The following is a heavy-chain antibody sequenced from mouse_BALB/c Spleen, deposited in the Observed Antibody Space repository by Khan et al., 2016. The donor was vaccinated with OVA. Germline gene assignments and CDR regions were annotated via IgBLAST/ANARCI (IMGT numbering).Heavy chain of an antibody. Sequence: VQLQQSGPGLVKPSQSLSLTCTVTGYSITSGYGWNWIRQFPGNKLEWMGYISYSGSTNYNPSLKSRISITRDTSKNQFFLQLNSVTTEDTATYYCAGRAGIKYWGQGTTLTVSS. J-gene: IGHJ2*01. V-gene: IGHV3-2*02. CDR1: GYSITSGYG. CDR2: ISYSGST. D-gene: IGHD3-3*01. CDR3: AGRAGIKY.